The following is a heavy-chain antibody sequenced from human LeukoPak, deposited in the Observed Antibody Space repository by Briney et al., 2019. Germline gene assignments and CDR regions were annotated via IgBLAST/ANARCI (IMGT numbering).Heavy chain of an antibody. D-gene: IGHD3-9*01. V-gene: IGHV1-2*02. CDR3: ARDSSDILTGYYHF. CDR2: INPNSGRT. J-gene: IGHJ4*02. Sequence: ASVKVSCETSGYSFNDYYLHWVRQAPGQGLEWMGWINPNSGRTSYAPKFQGRVTLTTDTSITTAYMELTSLISGDTALYYCARDSSDILTGYYHFWGQGTLVTVSS. CDR1: GYSFNDYY.